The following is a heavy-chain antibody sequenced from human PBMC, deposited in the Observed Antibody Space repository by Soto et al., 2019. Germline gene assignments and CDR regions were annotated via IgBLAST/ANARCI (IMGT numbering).Heavy chain of an antibody. J-gene: IGHJ5*02. CDR2: IYNTGST. V-gene: IGHV4-4*07. Sequence: SETLSLTCTISGGSVTTYHWSWIRQPAGKGLEWIGRIYNTGSTKYNPSLKSRVTMSVDTSKNHFSLRLKSVTAADTAVYYCAKHSDFWSGRANPWGQGTLVTVSS. CDR1: GGSVTTYH. CDR3: AKHSDFWSGRANP. D-gene: IGHD3-3*01.